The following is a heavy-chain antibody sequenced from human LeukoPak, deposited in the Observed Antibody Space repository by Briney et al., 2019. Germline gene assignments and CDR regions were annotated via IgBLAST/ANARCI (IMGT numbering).Heavy chain of an antibody. CDR1: GGSISSYY. CDR3: ARSDYYDSSGFFDY. V-gene: IGHV4-59*01. D-gene: IGHD3-22*01. CDR2: IYYRGST. J-gene: IGHJ4*02. Sequence: PETLSLTRTVSGGSISSYYWSWIRQPPGKGLEWIGYIYYRGSTKYNPSLKSRVTISVDTSKNQFSLKLSSVTAADTAVYYCARSDYYDSSGFFDYWGQGTLVTVSS.